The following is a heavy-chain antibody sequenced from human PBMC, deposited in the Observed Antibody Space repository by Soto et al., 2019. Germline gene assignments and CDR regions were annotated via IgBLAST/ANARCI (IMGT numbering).Heavy chain of an antibody. CDR2: IDPGDSET. CDR1: GYSFTTYW. D-gene: IGHD2-21*01. V-gene: IGHV5-51*01. J-gene: IGHJ4*02. CDR3: ARAYGGMTLFYFDH. Sequence: ESLKISCKGSGYSFTTYWIGWVRQMPGKGLEWMGFIDPGDSETRYSAPFEGQVIISADRSISTAYLQWSSLKASDTAIYYCARAYGGMTLFYFDHWGQGTLVTVSS.